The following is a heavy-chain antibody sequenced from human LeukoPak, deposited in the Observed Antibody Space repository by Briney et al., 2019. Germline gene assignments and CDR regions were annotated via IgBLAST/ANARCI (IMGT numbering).Heavy chain of an antibody. V-gene: IGHV3-30*18. Sequence: GGSLRLSCAASGFTFSSYGMHWVRQAPGKGLEWVAVISYDGSDKSYADSVKGRFTIPRDNSKNTLFLQMNSLRAEDTAVYYCAKDTSSWCNWFDPWGQGTLVTVSS. CDR2: ISYDGSDK. CDR3: AKDTSSWCNWFDP. D-gene: IGHD6-13*01. CDR1: GFTFSSYG. J-gene: IGHJ5*02.